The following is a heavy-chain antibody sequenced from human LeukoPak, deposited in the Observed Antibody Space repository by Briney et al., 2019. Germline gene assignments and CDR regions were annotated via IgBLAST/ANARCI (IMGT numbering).Heavy chain of an antibody. CDR1: GFTFSSCA. CDR3: AKRAYCDGSGRFYFDH. CDR2: LSSSGGST. J-gene: IGHJ4*02. Sequence: PGGSLRLSCAASGFTFSSCAMSWVRQVPGKGLEWVSTLSSSGGSTYYADSVKGRFTISRDNSNNTLYLQMNSLRAEDTAMYYCAKRAYCDGSGRFYFDHWGQGTLVTVSS. D-gene: IGHD3-22*01. V-gene: IGHV3-23*01.